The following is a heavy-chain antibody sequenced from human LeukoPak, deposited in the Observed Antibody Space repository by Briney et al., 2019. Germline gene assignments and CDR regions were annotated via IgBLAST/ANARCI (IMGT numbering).Heavy chain of an antibody. D-gene: IGHD3-3*01. J-gene: IGHJ3*02. CDR1: GYSISSGYY. Sequence: SETLSLTCAVSGYSISSGYYWGWIRQPPGKGLEWIGSIYHSGSTNYNPSLKSRVTMSIDTSKNQFSLKLGSVTAADTAVYYCAKYYDFWSGYYDIWGQGTMVTVSS. CDR3: AKYYDFWSGYYDI. V-gene: IGHV4-38-2*01. CDR2: IYHSGST.